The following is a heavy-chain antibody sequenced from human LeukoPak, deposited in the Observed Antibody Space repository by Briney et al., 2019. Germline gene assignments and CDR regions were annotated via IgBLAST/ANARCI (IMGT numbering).Heavy chain of an antibody. V-gene: IGHV3-30-3*01. D-gene: IGHD6-19*01. CDR3: ARESVAGY. J-gene: IGHJ4*02. CDR1: GFTFSSYA. CDR2: ISYDGSNK. Sequence: GRSLRLSCAASGFTFSSYAMHWVRQAPGKGLEWVAVISYDGSNKYYADSVKGRFTISRDNAKNSLYLQMNSLRAEDTAVYYCARESVAGYWGQGTLVTVSS.